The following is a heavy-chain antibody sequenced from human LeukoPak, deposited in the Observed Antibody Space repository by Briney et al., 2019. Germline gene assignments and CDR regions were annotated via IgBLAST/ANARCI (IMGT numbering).Heavy chain of an antibody. CDR1: GGTFSSYA. V-gene: IGHV1-69*05. D-gene: IGHD3-22*01. CDR2: IIPIFGTA. Sequence: SVKVSCKASGGTFSSYAISWVRQAPGQGLEWMGGIIPIFGTANYAQKFQGRVTITTDESTSTAYMELSSLRSEDTAVYYCARVDSSGYYLDYWGQGTLVTVSS. CDR3: ARVDSSGYYLDY. J-gene: IGHJ4*02.